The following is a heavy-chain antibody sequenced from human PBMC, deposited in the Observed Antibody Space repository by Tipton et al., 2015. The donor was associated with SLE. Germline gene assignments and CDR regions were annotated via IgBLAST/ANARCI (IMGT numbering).Heavy chain of an antibody. D-gene: IGHD2-8*01. CDR2: VRAYNGDT. CDR3: ARGGLGLILEDY. J-gene: IGHJ4*02. Sequence: QLVQSGAEVKKPGASVMVSCKASGYTFTRFGIGWVRLAPGQGLEWMGWVRAYNGDTYYATKIQCRVTMTTNTSTRTAYMDLGSVRSDDTAVYYCARGGLGLILEDYWGQGTLVTVSS. CDR1: GYTFTRFG. V-gene: IGHV1-18*01.